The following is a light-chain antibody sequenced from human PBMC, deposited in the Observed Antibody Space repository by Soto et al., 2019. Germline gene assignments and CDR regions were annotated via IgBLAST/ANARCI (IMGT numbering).Light chain of an antibody. CDR3: CTDAGTDVV. V-gene: IGLV2-11*01. CDR1: SSDIGAYNY. CDR2: HVS. Sequence: QSALTQPRSVSGSPGQPVTISCTGTSSDIGAYNYVSWYQQHRDKAHKLMIYHVSQPASGVPDRFSGSTSGNAASLTISGLEAEDEADYYCCTDAGTDVVFGSGTKLTVL. J-gene: IGLJ6*01.